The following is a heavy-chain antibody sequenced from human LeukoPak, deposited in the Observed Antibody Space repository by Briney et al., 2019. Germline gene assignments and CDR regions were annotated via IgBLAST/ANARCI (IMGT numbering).Heavy chain of an antibody. CDR3: ARHTDIAPLSSLKY. D-gene: IGHD6-13*01. CDR2: IYYSGST. J-gene: IGHJ4*02. V-gene: IGHV4-59*08. Sequence: PSETLSLTCTVSGGSISSYYWSWIRQTPGKGLEWIGDIYYSGSTNYNPSLKSRVTISVDTSKNQFSLKLSSVTAADPPVYYCARHTDIAPLSSLKYWGQGTLVTVSS. CDR1: GGSISSYY.